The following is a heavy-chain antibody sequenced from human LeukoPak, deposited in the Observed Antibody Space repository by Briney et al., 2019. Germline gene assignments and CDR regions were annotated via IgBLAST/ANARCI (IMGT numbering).Heavy chain of an antibody. V-gene: IGHV3-48*01. D-gene: IGHD3-22*01. J-gene: IGHJ6*03. CDR2: ISSSSSTI. Sequence: GGSLRLSCAASGFSLSSYSMNWVRQAPGKGLEWLSYISSSSSTIYDADFLKGRFTISRDNAKNALFLQMNSLRVEDTAVYYCARGHDSSGYLSYYHYYLDVWGKGTTVTVSS. CDR3: ARGHDSSGYLSYYHYYLDV. CDR1: GFSLSSYS.